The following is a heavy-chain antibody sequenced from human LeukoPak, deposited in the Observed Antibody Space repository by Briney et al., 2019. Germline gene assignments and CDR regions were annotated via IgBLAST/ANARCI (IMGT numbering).Heavy chain of an antibody. CDR1: GYTFTGYY. CDR2: INPSGGST. J-gene: IGHJ6*03. CDR3: ARGPHITIIRGGQWYCYMDV. D-gene: IGHD3-10*01. Sequence: ASVKVSCKASGYTFTGYYMHWVRQAPGQGLEWMGIINPSGGSTNYAQKFQGRVTMTMDTSTSTVYMELSSLRSEDTAVYYCARGPHITIIRGGQWYCYMDVWGKGNTVTISS. V-gene: IGHV1-46*01.